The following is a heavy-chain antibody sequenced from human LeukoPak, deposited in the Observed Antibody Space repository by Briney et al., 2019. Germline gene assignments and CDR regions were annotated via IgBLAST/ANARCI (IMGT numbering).Heavy chain of an antibody. D-gene: IGHD4-23*01. CDR3: ARRTTVVRGSDY. CDR1: GYSFTSYW. J-gene: IGHJ4*02. CDR2: IYPGDSDT. V-gene: IGHV5-51*01. Sequence: GESPKISCKGSGYSFTSYWIGWVRQMPGKGLEWMGIIYPGDSDTRYSPSFQGQVSISAATPKSTAYLQWSSLKASDTAMYYCARRTTVVRGSDYWGQGTLVTVSS.